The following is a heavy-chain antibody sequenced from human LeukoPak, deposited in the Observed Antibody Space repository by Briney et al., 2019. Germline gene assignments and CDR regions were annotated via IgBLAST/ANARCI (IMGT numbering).Heavy chain of an antibody. Sequence: PGRSLRLSCAASGFTFSSYGMHWVRQAPGKGLEWVAVIWYDGSNKYYADSVKGRFTISRDNSKNTLYLQMNSLRAEDTAVYYCARSYGQQQLPYYYYYGMDVWGQGTTVTVSS. CDR2: IWYDGSNK. J-gene: IGHJ6*02. V-gene: IGHV3-33*01. CDR3: ARSYGQQQLPYYYYYGMDV. CDR1: GFTFSSYG. D-gene: IGHD6-13*01.